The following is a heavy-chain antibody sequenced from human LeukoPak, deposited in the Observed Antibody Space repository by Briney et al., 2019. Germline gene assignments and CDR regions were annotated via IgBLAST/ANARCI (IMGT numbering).Heavy chain of an antibody. J-gene: IGHJ4*02. CDR3: ARGGYTWIQPWLGGYYFDY. CDR1: GYTFTGYY. CDR2: INPNSGGT. Sequence: ASVKVSCKASGYTFTGYYMHWVRQAPGQGLEWMGWINPNSGGTNYAQKFQGRVTMTRDTSISTAYMELSRLRSDDTAVYYCARGGYTWIQPWLGGYYFDYWGQGTLVTVSS. V-gene: IGHV1-2*02. D-gene: IGHD5-18*01.